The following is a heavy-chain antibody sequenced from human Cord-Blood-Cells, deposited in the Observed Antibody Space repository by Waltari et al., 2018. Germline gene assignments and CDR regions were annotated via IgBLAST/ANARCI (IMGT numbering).Heavy chain of an antibody. CDR3: ARDGHDYDFWSGYLDP. D-gene: IGHD3-3*01. J-gene: IGHJ5*02. CDR1: GGTFSSYA. Sequence: QVQLVQSGAEVKKPGSSVKVSCKSSGGTFSSYAISWVRQAPGQGLEWMGGIIPIFGTANYAQKFQGRVTITADESTSTAYMELSSLRSEDTAVYYCARDGHDYDFWSGYLDPWGQGTLVTVSS. V-gene: IGHV1-69*01. CDR2: IIPIFGTA.